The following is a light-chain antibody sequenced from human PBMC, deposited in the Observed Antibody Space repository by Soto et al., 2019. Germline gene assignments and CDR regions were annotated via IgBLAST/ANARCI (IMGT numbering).Light chain of an antibody. V-gene: IGKV3-11*01. CDR1: HSVSRTY. CDR3: QQRSNWPST. CDR2: GTS. Sequence: EIVLTPSPGTLSLSPGERATLSCRASHSVSRTYLAWYQQKPGQAPRLLIYGTSDRATGIPARFSGSGSGTDFTLTISSLEPEDFAVYYCQQRSNWPSTFGQGTRLEIK. J-gene: IGKJ5*01.